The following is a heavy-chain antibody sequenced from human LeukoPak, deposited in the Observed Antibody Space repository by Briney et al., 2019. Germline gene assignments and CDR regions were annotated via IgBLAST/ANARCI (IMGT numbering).Heavy chain of an antibody. Sequence: SETLSLTCAVYGGSFSGYYWSWIRQPPGKGLEWTGEINHSGSTNYNPSLKSRVTISVDTSKNQFSLKLSSVTAADTARYYCARDNGDVVAPLLDVWGKGTTVTISS. J-gene: IGHJ6*04. CDR3: ARDNGDVVAPLLDV. CDR1: GGSFSGYY. CDR2: INHSGST. V-gene: IGHV4-34*01. D-gene: IGHD2-21*01.